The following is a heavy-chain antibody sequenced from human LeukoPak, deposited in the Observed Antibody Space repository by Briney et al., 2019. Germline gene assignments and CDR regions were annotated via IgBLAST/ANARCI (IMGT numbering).Heavy chain of an antibody. J-gene: IGHJ4*02. Sequence: PGGSLRLSCAASGFTFSSYSMNWVRQAPGKGLEWVSSISSSSSYIYYADSVKGRFTISRDNAKNSLYLQMNSLRAEDTAVYYCAPGASIAAAGTKGHYLDYWGQGTLVTVSS. V-gene: IGHV3-21*01. CDR1: GFTFSSYS. D-gene: IGHD6-13*01. CDR3: APGASIAAAGTKGHYLDY. CDR2: ISSSSSYI.